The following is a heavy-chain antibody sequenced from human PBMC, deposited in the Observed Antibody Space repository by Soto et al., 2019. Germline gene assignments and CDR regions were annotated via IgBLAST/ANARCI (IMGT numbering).Heavy chain of an antibody. J-gene: IGHJ4*02. CDR2: IWFDGSNK. CDR3: ARDLGYNYGHPFDY. Sequence: WGSLRLSCVASGFTFSSYPIHLFRQTPGKRLEWLALIWFDGSNKNYAGSVKGRFTISRDNAKNTLYLQMNSLRAEDTAVYYCARDLGYNYGHPFDYWGQGTLVTVSS. CDR1: GFTFSSYP. V-gene: IGHV3-33*01. D-gene: IGHD5-18*01.